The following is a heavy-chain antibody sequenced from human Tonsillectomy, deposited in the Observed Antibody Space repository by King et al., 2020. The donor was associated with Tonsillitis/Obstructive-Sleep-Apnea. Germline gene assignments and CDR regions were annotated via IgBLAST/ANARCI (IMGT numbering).Heavy chain of an antibody. V-gene: IGHV3-74*01. CDR3: VRAFDI. CDR2: INGDGSIT. CDR1: GFTFSSYW. J-gene: IGHJ3*02. Sequence: VQLVESGGGLVQPGGSLRLSCAASGFTFSSYWMHWVRQAPGKGLVWVSRINGDGSITNYADSVKGRFTISRDNAKNTLYLQMNSLRVEDTAVYHCVRAFDIWGQGTMRTVSA.